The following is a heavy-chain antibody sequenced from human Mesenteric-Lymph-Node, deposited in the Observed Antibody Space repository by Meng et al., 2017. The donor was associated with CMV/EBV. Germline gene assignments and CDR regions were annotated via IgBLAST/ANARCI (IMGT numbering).Heavy chain of an antibody. J-gene: IGHJ4*02. V-gene: IGHV3-21*01. D-gene: IGHD6-13*01. CDR1: GFTFSSYS. CDR2: ISSSSSYI. CDR3: ASHSTSWYLAGGYFDY. Sequence: SGFTFSSYSRNWGRQAPGKGLEWVSSISSSSSYIYYADSVKGRFTISRDNAKNSLYLQMNSLRAEDTAVYYCASHSTSWYLAGGYFDYWGQGTLVTVSS.